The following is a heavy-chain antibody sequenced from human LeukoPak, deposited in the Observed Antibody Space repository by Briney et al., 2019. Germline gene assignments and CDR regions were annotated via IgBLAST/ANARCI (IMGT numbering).Heavy chain of an antibody. CDR1: GFTFSSYW. Sequence: GGSLRLSCAASGFTFSSYWMSWVRQAPGKGLEWVANIKQDGSEKYYVDSVKSRFTISRDNAKNSLYLQMNSLRAEDTAVYYCARDTGERSSEVSWFDPWGQGTLVTVSS. V-gene: IGHV3-7*01. CDR2: IKQDGSEK. CDR3: ARDTGERSSEVSWFDP. J-gene: IGHJ5*02. D-gene: IGHD3-10*01.